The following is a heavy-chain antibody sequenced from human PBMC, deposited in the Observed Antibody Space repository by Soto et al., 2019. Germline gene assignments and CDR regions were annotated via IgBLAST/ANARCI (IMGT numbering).Heavy chain of an antibody. V-gene: IGHV4-31*03. D-gene: IGHD6-6*01. J-gene: IGHJ5*02. Sequence: QVQLQESGPGLVKPSQTLSLTCTVSGGSISSGGYYWSWIRQHPGKGLEWIGYIYYSGSTYYNPSLKSRVTISVDTSKNQFSLKLSSVTAADTAVYYCARGHQLGYSSSDWFDPWGQGTLVTVSS. CDR2: IYYSGST. CDR3: ARGHQLGYSSSDWFDP. CDR1: GGSISSGGYY.